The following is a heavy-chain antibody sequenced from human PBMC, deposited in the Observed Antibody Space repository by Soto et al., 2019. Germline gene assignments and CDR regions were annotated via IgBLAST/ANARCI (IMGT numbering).Heavy chain of an antibody. V-gene: IGHV4-39*01. Sequence: SETLSLTCTVSVGSISSSSYYWGWILRPPGKGLEWIGSIYYSGSTYYNPSLKSRVTISVDTSKNQFSLKLSSMTAADTAVYYCARGKTYYYDSSGLDWGQGTLVTVSS. J-gene: IGHJ4*02. D-gene: IGHD3-22*01. CDR1: VGSISSSSYY. CDR3: ARGKTYYYDSSGLD. CDR2: IYYSGST.